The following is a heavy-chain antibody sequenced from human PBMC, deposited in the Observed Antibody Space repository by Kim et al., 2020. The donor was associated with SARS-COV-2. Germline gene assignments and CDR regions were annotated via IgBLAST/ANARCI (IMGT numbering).Heavy chain of an antibody. Sequence: GGSLRLSCAASGFTFSSYGMHWVRQAPGKGLEWVAVIWYDGSNKYYADSVKGRFTISRDNSKNTLYLQMNSLRAEDTAVYYCARDKAQTKIWFGELLNRRDYYYYGMDVWGQGTTVTVSS. CDR1: GFTFSSYG. D-gene: IGHD3-10*01. J-gene: IGHJ6*02. V-gene: IGHV3-33*01. CDR3: ARDKAQTKIWFGELLNRRDYYYYGMDV. CDR2: IWYDGSNK.